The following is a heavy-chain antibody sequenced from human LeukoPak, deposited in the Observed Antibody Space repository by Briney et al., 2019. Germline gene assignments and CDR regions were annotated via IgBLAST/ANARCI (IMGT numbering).Heavy chain of an antibody. CDR3: ARLSSGEAGY. CDR2: ISVDSSYI. Sequence: PGGSLRLSCAASRFTFSDYNMNWVRQAPGKGLEWVSSISVDSSYIYYADSVKGRFTISRDNAKNSLYLQMNSLRAEDTAVYYCARLSSGEAGYWGQGTLVTVSS. V-gene: IGHV3-21*01. D-gene: IGHD6-19*01. J-gene: IGHJ4*02. CDR1: RFTFSDYN.